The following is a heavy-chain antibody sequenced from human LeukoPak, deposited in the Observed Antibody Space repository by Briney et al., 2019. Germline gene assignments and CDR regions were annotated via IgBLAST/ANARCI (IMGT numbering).Heavy chain of an antibody. CDR1: GFTFSSYW. J-gene: IGHJ6*02. CDR3: TRSGGMDV. CDR2: IDEDGSST. D-gene: IGHD6-25*01. V-gene: IGHV3-74*01. Sequence: GGSLRLSCAASGFTFSSYWMYWVRQAPGKGLVWVSRIDEDGSSTSYAGSVKGRFTISRDNGKNTVFLQMNSLRGEDTAIYYCTRSGGMDVWGQGATVTVSS.